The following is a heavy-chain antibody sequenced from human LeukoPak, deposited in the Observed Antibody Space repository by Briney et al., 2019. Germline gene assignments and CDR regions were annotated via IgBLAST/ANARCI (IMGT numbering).Heavy chain of an antibody. J-gene: IGHJ4*02. Sequence: GASVKVSCKASGYTFISYAMHWVRQAPGQSLEWMGWINAGNGDTQYSQEFQGRVTITKDTSANTVYMEVSSLRSEDMAVYYCARSPYYYDGSGYAFDYWGQGTLVTVSS. V-gene: IGHV1-3*03. CDR1: GYTFISYA. D-gene: IGHD3-22*01. CDR2: INAGNGDT. CDR3: ARSPYYYDGSGYAFDY.